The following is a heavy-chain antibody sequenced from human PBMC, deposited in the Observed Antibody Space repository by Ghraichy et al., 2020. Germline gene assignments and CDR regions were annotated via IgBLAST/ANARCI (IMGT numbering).Heavy chain of an antibody. J-gene: IGHJ3*02. V-gene: IGHV3-30-3*01. CDR1: GFTFSSYA. Sequence: GGSLRLSCAASGFTFSSYAMHWVRQAPGKGLEWVAVISYDGSNKYYADSVKGRFTISRDNSKNTLYLQMNSLRAEDTAVYYCARATVTKGWAFDIWGQGTMVTVSS. CDR2: ISYDGSNK. D-gene: IGHD4-17*01. CDR3: ARATVTKGWAFDI.